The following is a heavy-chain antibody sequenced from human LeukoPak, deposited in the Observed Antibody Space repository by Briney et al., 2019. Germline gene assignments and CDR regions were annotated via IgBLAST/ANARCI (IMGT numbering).Heavy chain of an antibody. V-gene: IGHV4-4*07. J-gene: IGHJ3*02. Sequence: PSETLSLTCTVSGGSISSYYWSWIRQPAGKGLEWIGRIYTSGSTNYNPSLKSRVTMSVDTSKNQFSLKLSSVTAADTAVYYCARSSALYYDSSGYYRQDAFDIWGQGTMVTVSS. CDR3: ARSSALYYDSSGYYRQDAFDI. CDR2: IYTSGST. CDR1: GGSISSYY. D-gene: IGHD3-22*01.